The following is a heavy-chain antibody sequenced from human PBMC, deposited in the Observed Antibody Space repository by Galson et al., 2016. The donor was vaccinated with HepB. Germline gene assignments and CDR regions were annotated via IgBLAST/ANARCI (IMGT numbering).Heavy chain of an antibody. D-gene: IGHD3-22*01. J-gene: IGHJ3*02. CDR2: ISTNGRSS. Sequence: SLRLSCAASGLSISSYALHWVRQAPGKGLEYVSSISTNGRSSFYTDSVKGSFTISRDNSENTLYLQMSSLRAEDTAVYYCVKDRHYYDSTGYLGTFDIWGQGTLVTVSS. CDR1: GLSISSYA. CDR3: VKDRHYYDSTGYLGTFDI. V-gene: IGHV3-64D*08.